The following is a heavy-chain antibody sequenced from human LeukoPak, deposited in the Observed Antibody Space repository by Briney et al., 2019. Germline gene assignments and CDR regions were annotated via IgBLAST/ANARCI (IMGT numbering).Heavy chain of an antibody. CDR1: GFTLGDHA. D-gene: IGHD5-18*01. CDR2: IRSVAYRGTT. CDR3: SRGPIQLWVHNGMDV. J-gene: IGHJ6*02. Sequence: GGSLRLSCRTSGFTLGDHAMSWVRQPPGKGLEWVGFIRSVAYRGTTEYAASVKGRFTISRDDSKGVVHLQMNALKSEDTAVYYCSRGPIQLWVHNGMDVWGQGTTVTVSS. V-gene: IGHV3-49*04.